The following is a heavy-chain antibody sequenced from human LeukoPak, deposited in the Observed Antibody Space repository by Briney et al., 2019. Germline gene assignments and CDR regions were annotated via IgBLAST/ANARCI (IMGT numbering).Heavy chain of an antibody. D-gene: IGHD3-10*01. V-gene: IGHV3-23*01. CDR3: ARVSGPGMNEYFHL. Sequence: GGSLRLSCAASGFTFSSYAMSWVRQAPGKGLEWVSAISGSGGSTYYADSVKGRFTLSRDNAKNTLYLQMNSLRAEDTAVYYCARVSGPGMNEYFHLWGQGTLVTVSS. J-gene: IGHJ1*01. CDR1: GFTFSSYA. CDR2: ISGSGGST.